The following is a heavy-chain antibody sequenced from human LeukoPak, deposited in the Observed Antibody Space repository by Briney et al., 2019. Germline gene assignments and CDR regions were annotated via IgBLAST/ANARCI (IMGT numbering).Heavy chain of an antibody. CDR3: ARAPRKWWPVKT. V-gene: IGHV4-34*01. D-gene: IGHD2-15*01. J-gene: IGHJ5*02. Sequence: SETLSLTCAVYGGSFSGYYWSWIRQPPGKWLEWIGEINHSGSTNYNPSLKSRVTISVDTSKNQFSLKLSSVTAADTAVYYCARAPRKWWPVKTWGQGTLVTVSS. CDR1: GGSFSGYY. CDR2: INHSGST.